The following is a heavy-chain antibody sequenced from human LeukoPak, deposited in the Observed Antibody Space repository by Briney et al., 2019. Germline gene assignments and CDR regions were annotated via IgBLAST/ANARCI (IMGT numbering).Heavy chain of an antibody. V-gene: IGHV1-69*05. CDR3: AREGGLGTYYGTRYYYYYYMDV. CDR2: IIPIFGTA. J-gene: IGHJ6*03. Sequence: ASVKVSCKASGGTFSSYAISWVRQAPGQGLEWMGGIIPIFGTANYGQKFQGRVTITTDESTSTAYMELSSLRSEDTAVYYCAREGGLGTYYGTRYYYYYYMDVWGKGTTVTVSS. CDR1: GGTFSSYA. D-gene: IGHD3-10*01.